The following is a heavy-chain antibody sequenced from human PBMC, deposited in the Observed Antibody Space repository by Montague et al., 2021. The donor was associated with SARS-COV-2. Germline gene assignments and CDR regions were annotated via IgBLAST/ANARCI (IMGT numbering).Heavy chain of an antibody. CDR2: IYYTGRT. CDR3: ARRHGGLAVGGIWFDP. CDR1: SGSIRSSNYY. V-gene: IGHV4-39*01. J-gene: IGHJ5*02. D-gene: IGHD6-19*01. Sequence: SETLSLTCTVSSGSIRSSNYYWGWIRQPPGKGLEWIGSIYYTGRTFYNPSLRSRLAISIDTSNNQFSLRLSPVTAADTAVYYCARRHGGLAVGGIWFDPWGQGRLVTVSS.